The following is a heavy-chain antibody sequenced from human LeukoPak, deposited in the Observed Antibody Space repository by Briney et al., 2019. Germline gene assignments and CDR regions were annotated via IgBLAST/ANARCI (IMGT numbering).Heavy chain of an antibody. Sequence: SETLSLTCTVSGGSISSSSYYWSWIRQPAGKGLEWIGRIYTSGSTNYNPSFKSRVTISVDTPKNQFSLKLSSVTAADTAMYYCARLALRGYSYGIDYWGQGTLVTVSS. CDR2: IYTSGST. CDR1: GGSISSSSYY. CDR3: ARLALRGYSYGIDY. D-gene: IGHD5-18*01. V-gene: IGHV4-61*02. J-gene: IGHJ4*02.